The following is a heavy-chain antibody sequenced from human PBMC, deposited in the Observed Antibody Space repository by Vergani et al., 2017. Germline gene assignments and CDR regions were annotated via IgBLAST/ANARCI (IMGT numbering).Heavy chain of an antibody. J-gene: IGHJ4*02. D-gene: IGHD1-26*01. V-gene: IGHV1-18*04. CDR2: ISVYNGGT. Sequence: QVQLVQSGAEVKKPGASVKVSCEGSGYTFRNYGISWVRQAPGEGLEWLGWISVYNGGTKFAQKFQGRVTLTRDTSTDTAYMEMGSLRSDDTAVYYCARDRGNSGDYNFDYWGQGTLVTVSS. CDR1: GYTFRNYG. CDR3: ARDRGNSGDYNFDY.